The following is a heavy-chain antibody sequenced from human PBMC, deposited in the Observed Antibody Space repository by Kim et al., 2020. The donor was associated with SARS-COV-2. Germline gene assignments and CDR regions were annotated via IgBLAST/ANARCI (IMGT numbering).Heavy chain of an antibody. CDR2: IKQDGSEK. V-gene: IGHV3-7*01. Sequence: GGSLRLSCAASGFTFSSYWMSWVRQAPGKGLEWVANIKQDGSEKYYVDSVKGRFTISRDNAKNSLYLQMNSLRAEDTAVYYCARKSCSGGSCYSLFGAPFWYWGQGTLVTVSS. CDR3: ARKSCSGGSCYSLFGAPFWY. J-gene: IGHJ4*02. CDR1: GFTFSSYW. D-gene: IGHD2-15*01.